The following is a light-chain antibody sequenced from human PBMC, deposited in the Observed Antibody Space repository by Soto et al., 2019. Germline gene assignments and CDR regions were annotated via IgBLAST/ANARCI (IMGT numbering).Light chain of an antibody. V-gene: IGLV1-40*01. CDR3: QSYDTSLSVV. Sequence: QLVLTQPPSVSGAPGQRVTISCTGSSSNIGAGYDVHWYQQLPGTAPKLLIYANSNRPSGVPDRFSGSKSGTSASLAITGLQAEDEADYYCQSYDTSLSVVFVGGTKVTVL. CDR1: SSNIGAGYD. J-gene: IGLJ2*01. CDR2: ANS.